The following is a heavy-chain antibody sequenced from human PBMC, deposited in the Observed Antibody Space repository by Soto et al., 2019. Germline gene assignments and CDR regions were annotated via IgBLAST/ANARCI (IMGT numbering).Heavy chain of an antibody. Sequence: SETLSLTCTVSGGSITSSNWWSWVRQPPGRGLEWIGKTSHSGTVNYSPSLRGRVTISVERPKNQFSLELKSVTAADTAVYYCARDFTGLDYWGPGILVTVSS. CDR1: GGSITSSNW. V-gene: IGHV4-4*02. CDR3: ARDFTGLDY. J-gene: IGHJ4*02. CDR2: TSHSGTV.